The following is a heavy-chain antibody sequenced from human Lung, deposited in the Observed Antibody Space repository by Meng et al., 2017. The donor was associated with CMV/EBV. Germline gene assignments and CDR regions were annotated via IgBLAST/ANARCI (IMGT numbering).Heavy chain of an antibody. CDR1: GFTLKYYG. Sequence: GESLKISCAASGFTLKYYGMHWVRQAPGKGLEWVAFIHFDGSNEHYADSVTGRFTISRDNPKNMLYLEMNSLRPEDTALYYCAKSGAIAAAGSPFGRSYFDYWGQGTXVTGSS. V-gene: IGHV3-30*02. D-gene: IGHD6-13*01. CDR3: AKSGAIAAAGSPFGRSYFDY. CDR2: IHFDGSNE. J-gene: IGHJ4*02.